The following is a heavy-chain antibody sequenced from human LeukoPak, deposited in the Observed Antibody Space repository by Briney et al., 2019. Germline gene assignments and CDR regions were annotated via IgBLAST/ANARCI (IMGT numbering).Heavy chain of an antibody. V-gene: IGHV4-39*01. D-gene: IGHD3-22*01. CDR1: VGSLNSSSYY. CDR2: IHYSGST. J-gene: IGHJ4*02. CDR3: ARRKYHGISDHAYFDD. Sequence: PSQTLSLTRTFSVGSLNSSSYYWASIRQPPGKGLEWIGSIHYSGSTSNNPSLKSRATLSVDTSKNHFSLKLSSVTAEDTAVYYCARRKYHGISDHAYFDDWGQGTLVTVSS.